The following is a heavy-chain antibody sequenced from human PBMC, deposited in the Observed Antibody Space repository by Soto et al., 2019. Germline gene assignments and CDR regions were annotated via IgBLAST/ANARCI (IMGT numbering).Heavy chain of an antibody. J-gene: IGHJ3*02. CDR2: ISGRGENT. Sequence: EVQLLESGGGLVQPGGSLRLSCAASGFTFSVFAMSWVRQAPGKGLELVSTISGRGENTYYADSVKGRFTISRDNSKNTLNLQMISLRGEDTAVYYCAKDRGTGDYGVNAVDIWGQGTMVTVAS. CDR1: GFTFSVFA. CDR3: AKDRGTGDYGVNAVDI. D-gene: IGHD7-27*01. V-gene: IGHV3-23*01.